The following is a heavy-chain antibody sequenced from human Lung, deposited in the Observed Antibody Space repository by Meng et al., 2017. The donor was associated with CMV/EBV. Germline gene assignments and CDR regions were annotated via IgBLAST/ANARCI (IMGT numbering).Heavy chain of an antibody. CDR2: IIPFFDTT. CDR3: ARDRTGDCSSTSCYNYYYYYGMAV. J-gene: IGHJ6*02. V-gene: IGHV1-69*05. Sequence: SXXVSXKASGDTFSRYAISWVRQAPGQGLEWMGGIIPFFDTTNYAQKFQGRVTITTDESTSTAYMELSSLRSEDTAVYYCARDRTGDCSSTSCYNYYYYYGMAVWXQGTTVTVSS. D-gene: IGHD2-2*02. CDR1: GDTFSRYA.